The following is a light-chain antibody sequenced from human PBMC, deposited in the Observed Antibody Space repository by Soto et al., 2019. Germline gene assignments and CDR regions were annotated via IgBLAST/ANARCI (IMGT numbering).Light chain of an antibody. CDR3: VSFTPSTTYV. CDR2: DVA. CDR1: TSDVGGSNF. V-gene: IGLV2-14*03. J-gene: IGLJ1*01. Sequence: QSVLTQPASVSASLGQSITISCSGTTSDVGGSNFVSWYPLHPGKPPQLLIYDVATRPSEVSNRFSGSKSGSTASLIISRLQTEDEADYYCVSFTPSTTYVFRSGTKLTAL.